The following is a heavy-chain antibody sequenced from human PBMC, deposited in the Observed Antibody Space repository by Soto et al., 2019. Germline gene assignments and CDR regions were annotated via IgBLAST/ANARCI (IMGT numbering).Heavy chain of an antibody. CDR2: ISKDGSNK. D-gene: IGHD6-19*01. CDR3: AKQGAVSGDFDH. Sequence: QVQLLESGGGEVQPGASLRLSCAASGFSFSIFGMHWVRQAPGKGLEWVAVISKDGSNKYYADSVQGRFTFSRDNSKNTLYLQLNNLRADDTAIYYCAKQGAVSGDFDHWGPGALVTVSS. CDR1: GFSFSIFG. J-gene: IGHJ4*02. V-gene: IGHV3-30*18.